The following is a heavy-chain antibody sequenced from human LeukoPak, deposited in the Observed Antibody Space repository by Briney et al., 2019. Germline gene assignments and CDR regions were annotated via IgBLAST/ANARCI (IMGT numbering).Heavy chain of an antibody. CDR3: ARDLSTTVTTGPLGDAFDI. V-gene: IGHV1-18*01. CDR1: GYTFTSYG. Sequence: GASVEVSCKASGYTFTSYGISWVRRAPGQGLEWVGWISAYNGNTNYAQELQGRVTMTTDTSTSTAYMELRSLRSDDTAVYYCARDLSTTVTTGPLGDAFDIWGQGTMVTVSS. D-gene: IGHD4-17*01. CDR2: ISAYNGNT. J-gene: IGHJ3*02.